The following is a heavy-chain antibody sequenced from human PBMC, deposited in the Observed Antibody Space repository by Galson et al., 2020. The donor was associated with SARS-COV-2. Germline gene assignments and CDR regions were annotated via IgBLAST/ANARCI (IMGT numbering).Heavy chain of an antibody. J-gene: IGHJ3*01. CDR3: ARGRDGYSSAGAFDV. V-gene: IGHV4-4*07. CDR2: VWTSGST. CDR1: RGCIDSYY. D-gene: IGHD2-15*01. Sequence: SETLSLTCTVSRGCIDSYYWSWIRQPAGKGLEWIGRVWTSGSTNYNPSLKSRLTLSVDVSKNQFSLRLSSVTAADTAMYYCARGRDGYSSAGAFDVWGQGTMVTVSS.